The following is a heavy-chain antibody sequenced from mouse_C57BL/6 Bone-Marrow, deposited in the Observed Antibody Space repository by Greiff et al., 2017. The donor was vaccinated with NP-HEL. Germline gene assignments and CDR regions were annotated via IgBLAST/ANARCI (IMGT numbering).Heavy chain of an antibody. Sequence: VQVVESGGGLVQPGGSLSLSCAASGFTFTDYYMSWVRQPPGKALEWLGFIRNKANGYTTEYSASVKGRFTISRDNSQSILYLQMNALRAEDSATYYCARDSNYGDYYAMDYWGQGTSVTVSS. CDR2: IRNKANGYTT. J-gene: IGHJ4*01. D-gene: IGHD2-1*01. CDR1: GFTFTDYY. CDR3: ARDSNYGDYYAMDY. V-gene: IGHV7-3*01.